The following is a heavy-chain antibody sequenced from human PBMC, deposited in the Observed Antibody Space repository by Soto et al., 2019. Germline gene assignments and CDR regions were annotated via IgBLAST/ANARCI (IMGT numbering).Heavy chain of an antibody. J-gene: IGHJ4*02. CDR3: AKALDLLITMVRGVGPFDY. D-gene: IGHD3-10*01. Sequence: QVQLVESGGGVVQPGRSLRLSCAASGFTFSSYGMHWVRQAPGKGLEWVAVISYDGSNKYYADSVKGRFTISRDNSKNTLYLQMNSLRAEDTAVYYCAKALDLLITMVRGVGPFDYWGQGTLVTVSS. CDR2: ISYDGSNK. V-gene: IGHV3-30*18. CDR1: GFTFSSYG.